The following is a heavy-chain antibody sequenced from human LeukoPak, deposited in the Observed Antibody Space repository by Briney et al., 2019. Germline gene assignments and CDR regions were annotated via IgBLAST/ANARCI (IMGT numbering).Heavy chain of an antibody. J-gene: IGHJ4*02. CDR2: INYSGST. V-gene: IGHV4-59*01. Sequence: SETLSLTCTVSGGSISSYYWSWIRQPPGKGLEWIGYINYSGSTNYNPSLKSRVTISVDTSKNQFSLKLSSVTAADTAVYYCARDGVRGDPFDYWGQGTLVTVSS. CDR3: ARDGVRGDPFDY. D-gene: IGHD2-21*01. CDR1: GGSISSYY.